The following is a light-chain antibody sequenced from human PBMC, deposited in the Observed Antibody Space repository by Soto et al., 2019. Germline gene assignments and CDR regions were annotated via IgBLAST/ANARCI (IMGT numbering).Light chain of an antibody. CDR2: EVV. CDR3: KSYAGSNTYV. J-gene: IGLJ1*01. CDR1: RNDIGAYEF. Sequence: QSALTQPPSASGSPGQSVTGSCTGTRNDIGAYEFVSWYQHHPGKAPKLIIYEVVQRPSGVPDRFSGSKSGNTASLTVSGLQAADEADYYCKSYAGSNTYVFGNGTKVTVL. V-gene: IGLV2-8*01.